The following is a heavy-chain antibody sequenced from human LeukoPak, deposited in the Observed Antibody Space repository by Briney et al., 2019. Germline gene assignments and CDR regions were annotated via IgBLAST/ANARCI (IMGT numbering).Heavy chain of an antibody. V-gene: IGHV3-30*04. J-gene: IGHJ3*02. Sequence: PGGSLRLSCAASGFTFSSYVMHWVRQAPGKGLEWVAIISYDGSNEYYADSVKGRFTISRDNSKNTLYLQMNSLRAADTAVYYCAREIRRGYYDSSGSLGVDAFDIWGQGTMVTVSS. D-gene: IGHD3-22*01. CDR2: ISYDGSNE. CDR3: AREIRRGYYDSSGSLGVDAFDI. CDR1: GFTFSSYV.